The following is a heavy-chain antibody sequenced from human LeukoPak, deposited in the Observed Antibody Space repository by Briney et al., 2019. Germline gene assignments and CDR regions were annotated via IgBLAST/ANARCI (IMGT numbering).Heavy chain of an antibody. CDR1: GGSISSSSYY. CDR2: INHSGST. J-gene: IGHJ4*02. Sequence: SETLSLTCTVSGGSISSSSYYWGWIRQPPGKGLEWIGEINHSGSTNYNPSLKSRVTISVDTSKNQFSLKLSSVTAADTAVYYCARVSPSFDYWGQGTLVTVSS. CDR3: ARVSPSFDY. V-gene: IGHV4-39*07.